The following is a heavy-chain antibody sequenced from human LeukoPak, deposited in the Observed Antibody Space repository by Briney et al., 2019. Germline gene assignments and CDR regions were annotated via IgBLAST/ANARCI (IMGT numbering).Heavy chain of an antibody. CDR3: ARDTDRNDFWSGTYGMDV. Sequence: PGGSLRLSCAASGFTFSSYSMNWVRQAPGKGLEWVSSISSSSSYIYYADSVKGRFTISRDNAKNSLYLQMNSLRAEDTAVYYRARDTDRNDFWSGTYGMDVWGQGTTVTVSS. D-gene: IGHD3-3*01. V-gene: IGHV3-21*01. J-gene: IGHJ6*02. CDR2: ISSSSSYI. CDR1: GFTFSSYS.